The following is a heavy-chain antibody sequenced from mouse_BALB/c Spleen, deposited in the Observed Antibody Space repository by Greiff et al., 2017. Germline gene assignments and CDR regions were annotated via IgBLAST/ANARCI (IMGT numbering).Heavy chain of an antibody. V-gene: IGHV1-9*01. CDR1: GYTFSSYW. Sequence: QVQLQQSGAELMKPGASVKISCKATGYTFSSYWIEWVKQRPGHGLEWIGEILPGSGSTNYNEKFKGKATFTADTSSNTAYMQLSSLTSEDSAVYYCARMVRGYYYAMDYWGQGTSVTVSA. D-gene: IGHD2-1*01. CDR2: ILPGSGST. CDR3: ARMVRGYYYAMDY. J-gene: IGHJ4*01.